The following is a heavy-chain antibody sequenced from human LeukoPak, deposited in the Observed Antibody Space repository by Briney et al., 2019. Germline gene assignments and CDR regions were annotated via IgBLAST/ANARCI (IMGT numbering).Heavy chain of an antibody. CDR3: ARRSAARDAFDI. CDR1: GFTFSSYW. V-gene: IGHV3-74*01. CDR2: INSDGSST. D-gene: IGHD6-6*01. Sequence: PGGSLRLSCAASGFTFSSYWMHWVRQAPGKGLVWVSRINSDGSSTRYADSVKGRFTISRDNAKNTLYLQMNSLRAEDTAAYYCARRSAARDAFDIWGQGTMVTVSS. J-gene: IGHJ3*02.